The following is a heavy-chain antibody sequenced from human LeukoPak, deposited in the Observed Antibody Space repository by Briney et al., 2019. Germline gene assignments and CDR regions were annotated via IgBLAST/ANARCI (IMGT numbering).Heavy chain of an antibody. Sequence: PGGSLRLSCAASGFTVSSNYMSWVRQAPGKGLEWVSVIYSSGSTYYADSVKGRFTISRDNSKNTLYLQMNSLRAEDTAVYYCAKDLRAYYYDSSGYYFDYWGQGTLVTVSS. CDR3: AKDLRAYYYDSSGYYFDY. D-gene: IGHD3-22*01. CDR2: IYSSGST. CDR1: GFTVSSNY. V-gene: IGHV3-66*01. J-gene: IGHJ4*02.